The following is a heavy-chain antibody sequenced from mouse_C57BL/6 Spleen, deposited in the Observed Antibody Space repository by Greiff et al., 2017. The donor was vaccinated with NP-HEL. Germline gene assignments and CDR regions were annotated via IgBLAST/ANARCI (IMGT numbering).Heavy chain of an antibody. Sequence: EVKLVESGGDLVKPGGSLKLSCAASGFTFSSYGMSWVRQTPDKRLEWVATISSGGSYTYYPDSVKGRFTISRDNAKNTLYLQMSNLKSEDTAMYYCARRAYYGGDSFDYWGQGTTLTVSS. V-gene: IGHV5-6*02. CDR1: GFTFSSYG. CDR3: ARRAYYGGDSFDY. D-gene: IGHD1-1*01. CDR2: ISSGGSYT. J-gene: IGHJ2*01.